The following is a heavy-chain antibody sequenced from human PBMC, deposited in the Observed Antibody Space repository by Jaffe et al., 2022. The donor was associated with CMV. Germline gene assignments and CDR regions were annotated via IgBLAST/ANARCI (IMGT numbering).Heavy chain of an antibody. V-gene: IGHV1-69*01. Sequence: QVQLVQSGTEVKKPGSSVKVSCKASGGTFRNESISWVRQAPGQGLEWMGGIIPMFGTAHYVQKFQGKVTITADESTSTAYMEVSTLTSEDTAVYYCARLGLNWFDPWGQGTLVTVSS. J-gene: IGHJ5*02. CDR2: IIPMFGTA. CDR1: GGTFRNES. CDR3: ARLGLNWFDP. D-gene: IGHD7-27*01.